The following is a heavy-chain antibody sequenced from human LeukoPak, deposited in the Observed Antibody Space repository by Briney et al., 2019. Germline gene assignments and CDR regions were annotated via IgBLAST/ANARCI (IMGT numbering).Heavy chain of an antibody. J-gene: IGHJ6*02. Sequence: GGSLRLSCAASGFTVSNNYMTWVRQAPGKGLEWVSVTYSGGSTCYADSVKGRFTISRDNSKNTLYLQMNSLRVEDAAVYYCARDRVDYGMDVWGQGTTVTVSS. V-gene: IGHV3-66*01. CDR1: GFTVSNNY. CDR3: ARDRVDYGMDV. CDR2: TYSGGST. D-gene: IGHD2-15*01.